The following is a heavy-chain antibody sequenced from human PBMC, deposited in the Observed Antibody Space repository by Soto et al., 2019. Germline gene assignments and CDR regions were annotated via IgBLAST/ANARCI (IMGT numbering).Heavy chain of an antibody. V-gene: IGHV1-69*13. CDR1: GGTFSSYA. D-gene: IGHD3-16*01. CDR2: IIPIFGTA. J-gene: IGHJ6*02. CDR3: ARWNPTTLGGTPGYYYYGMDV. Sequence: ASVKVSCKASGGTFSSYAISWVRQAPGQGHEWMGGIIPIFGTANYAQKFQGRVTITADESTSTAYMELSSLRSEDTAVYYCARWNPTTLGGTPGYYYYGMDVWGQGTTVTVSS.